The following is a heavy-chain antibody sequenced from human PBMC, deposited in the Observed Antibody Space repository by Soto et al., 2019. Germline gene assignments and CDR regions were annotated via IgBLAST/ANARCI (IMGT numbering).Heavy chain of an antibody. V-gene: IGHV3-30-3*01. Sequence: QVQLVESGGGVVQPGRSLRLSSPAPPPPFPTYAMHWVRQAPGKGLEWVAVISYDGSNKYYADSVKGRFTISRDNSKNTLYLQMNSLRTEDTAVYYCARPLWRDDYNWGYFDLWGRGTLVTVSS. CDR1: PPPFPTYA. J-gene: IGHJ2*01. D-gene: IGHD4-4*01. CDR3: ARPLWRDDYNWGYFDL. CDR2: ISYDGSNK.